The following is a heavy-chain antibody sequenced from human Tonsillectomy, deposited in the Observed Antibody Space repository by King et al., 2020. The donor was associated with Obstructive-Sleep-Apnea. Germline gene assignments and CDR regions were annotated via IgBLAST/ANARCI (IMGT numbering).Heavy chain of an antibody. Sequence: QLQESGPGLVKPSQTLSLTCAVSGGSISSGGYSWSWIRQPPGKGLEWIGYIYYSGSTYYNPSLKSRVTISVDTSKNQFSLKLRSVTAADTAVHYCARVGGITMVRNDAFDIWGQGTMVTVSS. CDR1: GGSISSGGYS. CDR2: IYYSGST. D-gene: IGHD3-10*01. J-gene: IGHJ3*02. V-gene: IGHV4-30-4*07. CDR3: ARVGGITMVRNDAFDI.